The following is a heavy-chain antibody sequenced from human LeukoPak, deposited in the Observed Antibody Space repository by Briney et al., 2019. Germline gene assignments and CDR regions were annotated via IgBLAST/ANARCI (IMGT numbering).Heavy chain of an antibody. J-gene: IGHJ6*03. V-gene: IGHV3-21*01. Sequence: GGSLRLSCAASGFTFSSNSMNWVRQAPGKGLEWVSSISSSSSYIYYADSVKGRFTISRDNAKNSLYLQMNSLRAEDTAVYYCARYYYGSGSHYYYMDVWGKGTTVTVSS. D-gene: IGHD3-10*01. CDR2: ISSSSSYI. CDR3: ARYYYGSGSHYYYMDV. CDR1: GFTFSSNS.